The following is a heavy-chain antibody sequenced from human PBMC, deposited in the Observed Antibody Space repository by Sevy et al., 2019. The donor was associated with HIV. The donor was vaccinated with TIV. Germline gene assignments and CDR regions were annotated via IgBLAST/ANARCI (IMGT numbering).Heavy chain of an antibody. CDR3: ARRKRGGYYDSSGYWPFDY. CDR1: GFTVSSNY. D-gene: IGHD3-22*01. CDR2: IYSGGST. J-gene: IGHJ4*02. V-gene: IGHV3-53*01. Sequence: GGSLRLSCAASGFTVSSNYMSWVRQAPGKGLEWVSVIYSGGSTYYADSVKGRFTISRDNSKNTLYLQMNSLRAQETAVYYGARRKRGGYYDSSGYWPFDYWGQGTLVTVSS.